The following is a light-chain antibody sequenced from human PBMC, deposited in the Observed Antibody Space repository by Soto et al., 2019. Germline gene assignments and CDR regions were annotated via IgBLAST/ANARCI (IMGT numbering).Light chain of an antibody. CDR1: QDIISW. V-gene: IGKV1-12*01. CDR2: AAS. J-gene: IGKJ4*01. CDR3: KQDDSFPFT. Sequence: DIQMTQSPSSVSASVGDRVTISCRASQDIISWVAWYQQKPWRAPKLLISAASTLHSGVPRRFSGSGSGTDFSLIIRSLQPEDFATYFCKQDDSFPFTFGEGTKVEI.